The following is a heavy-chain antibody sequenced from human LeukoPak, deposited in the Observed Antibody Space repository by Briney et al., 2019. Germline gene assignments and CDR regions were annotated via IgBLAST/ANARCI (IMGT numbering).Heavy chain of an antibody. CDR2: IRYDGSNK. Sequence: PGGSLRLSCAASGFTFSSYGMHRVRQAPGKGLEWVAFIRYDGSNKYYADSVKGRFTISRDNSKNTLYLQMNSLRAEDTAVYYCAKDNYDFWSGSPYGDDAFDIWGQGTMVTVSS. J-gene: IGHJ3*02. D-gene: IGHD3-3*01. CDR3: AKDNYDFWSGSPYGDDAFDI. V-gene: IGHV3-30*02. CDR1: GFTFSSYG.